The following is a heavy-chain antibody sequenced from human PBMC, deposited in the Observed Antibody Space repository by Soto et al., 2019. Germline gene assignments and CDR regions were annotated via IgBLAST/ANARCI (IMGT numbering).Heavy chain of an antibody. CDR3: ARETSSTSANWFDP. CDR2: IGTTGTI. Sequence: QVQLVESGGGLVKPGGSLRLSCEVSGFSFTDYYMSWIRQAPGKGLEWISYIGTTGTIYHADSVRGRFAISRDIAKNSLYLQMNNLRADDTAVYYCARETSSTSANWFDPWRQGTLVTVSS. D-gene: IGHD2-2*01. J-gene: IGHJ5*02. CDR1: GFSFTDYY. V-gene: IGHV3-11*01.